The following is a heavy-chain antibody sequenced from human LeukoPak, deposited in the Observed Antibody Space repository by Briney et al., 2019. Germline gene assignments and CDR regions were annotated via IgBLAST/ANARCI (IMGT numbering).Heavy chain of an antibody. J-gene: IGHJ4*02. D-gene: IGHD6-6*01. Sequence: PGGSLRLSCAAPGFTFSNYGIHWVRQAPGKGLEWVAFVRYDGSNKYYADSVKGRFTISRDNSKNTLYLQMNSLRAEDTAVYYCTKEMADRREAFDYWGQGTLATVSS. V-gene: IGHV3-30*02. CDR3: TKEMADRREAFDY. CDR1: GFTFSNYG. CDR2: VRYDGSNK.